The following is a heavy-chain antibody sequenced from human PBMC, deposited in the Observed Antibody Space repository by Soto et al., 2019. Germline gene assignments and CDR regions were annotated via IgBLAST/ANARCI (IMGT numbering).Heavy chain of an antibody. D-gene: IGHD6-13*01. CDR1: GFTFSNAW. CDR3: TTEGPYSSSWNY. J-gene: IGHJ4*02. Sequence: GESLKISCAASGFTFSNAWMSWVRKAPGKGLEWVGRIKSKTDGGTTDYAAPVKGRFTISRDDSKNTLYLQMNSLKTEDTAVYYCTTEGPYSSSWNYWGQGTLVTVSS. V-gene: IGHV3-15*01. CDR2: IKSKTDGGTT.